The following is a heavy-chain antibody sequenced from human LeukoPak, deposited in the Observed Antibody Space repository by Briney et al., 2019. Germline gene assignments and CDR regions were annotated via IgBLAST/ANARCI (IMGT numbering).Heavy chain of an antibody. J-gene: IGHJ4*02. Sequence: PGRSLRLSCAASGFTFSSYGMHWVRQAPGKGLEWVAVIWYDGSNKYYADSVKGRFTISRDNSKNTLYLQMNSLRAEDTAVYYCATGTAVAGTFDYWGQGTLVTVSS. CDR2: IWYDGSNK. CDR3: ATGTAVAGTFDY. V-gene: IGHV3-33*01. D-gene: IGHD6-19*01. CDR1: GFTFSSYG.